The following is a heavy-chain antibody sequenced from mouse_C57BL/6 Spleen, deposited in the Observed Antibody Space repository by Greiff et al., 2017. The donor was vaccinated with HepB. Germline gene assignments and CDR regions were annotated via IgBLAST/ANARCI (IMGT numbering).Heavy chain of an antibody. D-gene: IGHD1-1*01. CDR3: AITTVVDWYFDV. CDR2: INPGSGGT. CDR1: GYAFPNYL. J-gene: IGHJ1*03. Sequence: VKLMESGAELVRPGTSVKVSCKASGYAFPNYLIEWVKQRPGQGLEWIGVINPGSGGTNYNEKFKGKATRTADKSSRTAYMQLSSLTSEDSAVYFWAITTVVDWYFDVWGTGTTVTDS. V-gene: IGHV1-54*01.